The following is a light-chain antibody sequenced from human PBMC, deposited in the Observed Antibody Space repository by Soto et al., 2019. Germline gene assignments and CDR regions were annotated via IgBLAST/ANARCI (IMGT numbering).Light chain of an antibody. Sequence: QSVLTQPASVSGSPGQSITISCTGTSSDVGSSNLVSWYQHHPGKAPKRMIYEVSKRPSGVSNRFSGSKSGNTASLTISGLQAEDEADYYCSSYTSSSTLGMFGGGTKLTVL. CDR2: EVS. CDR1: SSDVGSSNL. V-gene: IGLV2-14*02. J-gene: IGLJ3*02. CDR3: SSYTSSSTLGM.